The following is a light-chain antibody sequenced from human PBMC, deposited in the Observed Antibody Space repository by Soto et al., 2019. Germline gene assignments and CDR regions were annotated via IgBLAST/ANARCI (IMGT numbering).Light chain of an antibody. CDR2: GAS. CDR1: QSVSSSY. CDR3: QQYGTSPWT. J-gene: IGKJ1*01. V-gene: IGKV3-20*01. Sequence: EIVLTQSPGTLSLSPGERATLSCRASQSVSSSYFAWYQRKPGQAPRLLIYGASSRATGIPDRFSGSGSGTDFTLTISRLEPEDFAVYYCQQYGTSPWTFGQGTKVEIK.